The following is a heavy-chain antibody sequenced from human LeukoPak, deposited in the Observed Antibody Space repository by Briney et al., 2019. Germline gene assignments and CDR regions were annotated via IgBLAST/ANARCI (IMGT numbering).Heavy chain of an antibody. CDR2: IKSKTDGGTT. V-gene: IGHV3-15*01. CDR3: ATRVQQLNPIAGY. D-gene: IGHD2-2*02. J-gene: IGHJ4*02. Sequence: GGSLRLSCAASGFTFSNAWMSWVRQAPGKGLEWVGRIKSKTDGGTTDYAAPVKGRFTISRDDSKNTLYLQMNSLKTEDTAVYYCATRVQQLNPIAGYWGQGTLVTVSS. CDR1: GFTFSNAW.